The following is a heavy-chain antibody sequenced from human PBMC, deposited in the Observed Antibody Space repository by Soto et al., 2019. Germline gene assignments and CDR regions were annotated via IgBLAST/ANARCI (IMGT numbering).Heavy chain of an antibody. V-gene: IGHV4-59*01. CDR2: IHHSGSA. CDR3: TIGAGWTTDY. CDR1: AGSISSSY. J-gene: IGHJ4*02. Sequence: QVQLQESGPGLMRPSETLSLTCTVSAGSISSSYWNWIRQAPGKGLEWIGLIHHSGSANYNPSLKSRGTISLDTSKNQLSLKLSSVTAADTAVYYCTIGAGWTTDYWGQGTLVTVSS. D-gene: IGHD6-19*01.